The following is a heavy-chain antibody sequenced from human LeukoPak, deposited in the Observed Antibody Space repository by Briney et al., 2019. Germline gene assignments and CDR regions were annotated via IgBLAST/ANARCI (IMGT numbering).Heavy chain of an antibody. Sequence: TSGTLSLTCAVSDVSIFRSNWWSWVRQPPGKGLEWIGQISPSGSTNYSPSLKSRVTISVDKSKTQFSLKLSSVTAADTAVYFCARGGRYMSASWYRSVYYYMDVWGKGTTVTVSS. CDR3: ARGGRYMSASWYRSVYYYMDV. CDR2: ISPSGST. CDR1: DVSIFRSNW. D-gene: IGHD6-13*01. J-gene: IGHJ6*03. V-gene: IGHV4-4*02.